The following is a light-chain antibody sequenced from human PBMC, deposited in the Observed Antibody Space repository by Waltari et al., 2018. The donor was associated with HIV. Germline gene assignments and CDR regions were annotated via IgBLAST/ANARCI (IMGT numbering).Light chain of an antibody. CDR3: QAWDSSAAVV. Sequence: SYDLIQPPSVSMSPGQTASITCSGDKLEHNYVCGYQQKPGQSPVLLIYQDTKRPSGIPERFSGSNSGNTATLTISGTQAMDEADYYCQAWDSSAAVVFGGGTKLTVL. V-gene: IGLV3-1*01. CDR2: QDT. J-gene: IGLJ2*01. CDR1: KLEHNY.